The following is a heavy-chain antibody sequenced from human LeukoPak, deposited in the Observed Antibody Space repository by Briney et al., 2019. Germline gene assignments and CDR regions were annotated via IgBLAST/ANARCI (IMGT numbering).Heavy chain of an antibody. CDR1: GGTFSSYA. CDR3: ARGVHCSSTSCYWVGYFQH. CDR2: IIPIFGTA. Sequence: SVKVSCKASGGTFSSYAISWVRQAPGQGPEWMGGIIPIFGTANYAQKFQGRVTITADESTSTAYMELSSLRSEDTAVYYCARGVHCSSTSCYWVGYFQHWGQGTLVTVSS. J-gene: IGHJ1*01. D-gene: IGHD2-2*01. V-gene: IGHV1-69*13.